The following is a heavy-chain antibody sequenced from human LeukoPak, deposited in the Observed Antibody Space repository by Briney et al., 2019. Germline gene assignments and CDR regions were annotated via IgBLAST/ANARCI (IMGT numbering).Heavy chain of an antibody. V-gene: IGHV3-30*02. D-gene: IGHD6-6*01. CDR2: IRYDGSNK. CDR1: GFTFSSYG. J-gene: IGHJ4*02. CDR3: AKDRLAARRPAAFYFDY. Sequence: GGSLRLSCAASGFTFSSYGMHWVRQAPGKGLEWVAFIRYDGSNKYYADSVKGRFTISRDNSKNTPYLQMNSLRAEDTAVYYCAKDRLAARRPAAFYFDYWGQGTLVTVSS.